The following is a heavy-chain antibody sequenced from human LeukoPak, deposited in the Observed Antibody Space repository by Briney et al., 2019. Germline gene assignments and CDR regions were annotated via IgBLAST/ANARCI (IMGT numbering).Heavy chain of an antibody. V-gene: IGHV3-30*02. CDR1: GFTFSSYG. Sequence: GGSLRLSCAASGFTFSSYGMHWFRQAPGKGLEWVAFIRYDGSNKYYADSVKGRFTISRDNSKNTLYLQMNSLRAEDTAVYYCAKDHLGYCSSTSCSGGSDYWGQGTLVTVSS. CDR3: AKDHLGYCSSTSCSGGSDY. J-gene: IGHJ4*02. CDR2: IRYDGSNK. D-gene: IGHD2-2*01.